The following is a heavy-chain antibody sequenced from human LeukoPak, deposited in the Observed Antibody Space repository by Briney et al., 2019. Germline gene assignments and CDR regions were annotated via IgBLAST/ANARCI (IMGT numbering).Heavy chain of an antibody. D-gene: IGHD6-19*01. CDR2: INPRSGST. CDR1: GYTFTTYY. V-gene: IGHV1-46*01. Sequence: ASVKVSCKASGYTFTTYYMHWVRQAPGQGLEWLGLINPRSGSTNYAQKFQGRVTMTRDMSTNTVDMELSSLRSEDTAVYYCARERGAVPPYYYYYMDVWGKGTTVSVSS. CDR3: ARERGAVPPYYYYYMDV. J-gene: IGHJ6*03.